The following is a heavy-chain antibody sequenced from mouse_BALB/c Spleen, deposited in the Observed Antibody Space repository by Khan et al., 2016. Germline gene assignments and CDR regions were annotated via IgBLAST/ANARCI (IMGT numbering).Heavy chain of an antibody. J-gene: IGHJ3*01. D-gene: IGHD2-3*01. Sequence: QIQLVQSGPELKKPGETVKISCKAPGYTFTDYSMHWVKQAPGKGLKWMGWINTETGEPTYADDFKGRFAFSLETSASTAYLQINNLKNEDTATYCCASGLGYSWFAYWGQGTLVTVSA. CDR2: INTETGEP. V-gene: IGHV9-2-1*01. CDR3: ASGLGYSWFAY. CDR1: GYTFTDYS.